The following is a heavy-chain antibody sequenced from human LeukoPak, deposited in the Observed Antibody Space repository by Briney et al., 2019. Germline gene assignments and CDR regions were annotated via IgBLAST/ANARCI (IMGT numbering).Heavy chain of an antibody. V-gene: IGHV1-24*01. Sequence: ASVKVSCKVSGYTLTELSMHWVRQAPGKGLEWMGGFDPEDGETIYAQKFQGRVTMTEDTSTDTAYMELSSLRSEDTAVYYCATNGIGPYAVTNYYYHMDVWGKGTTVTVSS. CDR1: GYTLTELS. CDR3: ATNGIGPYAVTNYYYHMDV. J-gene: IGHJ6*03. D-gene: IGHD2-8*01. CDR2: FDPEDGET.